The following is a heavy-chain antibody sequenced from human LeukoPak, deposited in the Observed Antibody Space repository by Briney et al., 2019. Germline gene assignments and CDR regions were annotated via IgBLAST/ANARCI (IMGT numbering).Heavy chain of an antibody. V-gene: IGHV4-39*01. CDR2: IFYSGST. CDR1: GGSITSSSYY. Sequence: SETLSLTCTISGGSITSSSYYWGWIRQPPGKGLEWIGSIFYSGSTYYNPSLKSRVTISVDTSKTQFSLKLSSVTAADTAVYYCAKQQLVRCFDYWGQGTLVTVSS. D-gene: IGHD6-13*01. CDR3: AKQQLVRCFDY. J-gene: IGHJ4*02.